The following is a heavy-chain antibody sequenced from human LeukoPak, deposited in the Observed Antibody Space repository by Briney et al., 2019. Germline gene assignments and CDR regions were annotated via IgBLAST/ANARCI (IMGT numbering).Heavy chain of an antibody. CDR1: GGSFSGYY. CDR3: ARGRSLTYYYGSGSGYYYMDV. Sequence: SETLSLTCAVYGGSFSGYYWSWIRQPPGKGLEWIGEINHSGSTNYNPSLKSRVTISVDTSKNQFSLKLSSVTAADTAVYYCARGRSLTYYYGSGSGYYYMDVWGKGTTVTVSS. CDR2: INHSGST. V-gene: IGHV4-34*01. J-gene: IGHJ6*03. D-gene: IGHD3-10*01.